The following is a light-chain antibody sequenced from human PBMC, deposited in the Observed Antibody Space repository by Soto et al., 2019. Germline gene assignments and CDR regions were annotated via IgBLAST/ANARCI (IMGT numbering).Light chain of an antibody. J-gene: IGLJ1*01. CDR3: SSYTSSSFYV. Sequence: QSALTQPASVSGSPGQSITISCTGTSSDVGGYNYVSWYQQHPGKAPKLMIYDVSNGPSGVSNRFPGSKSGNTASLTISGLQAEDEADYYCSSYTSSSFYVFGTGTKVTVL. CDR2: DVS. V-gene: IGLV2-14*01. CDR1: SSDVGGYNY.